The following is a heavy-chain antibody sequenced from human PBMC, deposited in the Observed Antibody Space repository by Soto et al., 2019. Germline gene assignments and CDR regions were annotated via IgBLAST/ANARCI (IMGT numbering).Heavy chain of an antibody. V-gene: IGHV3-23*01. CDR2: MSGVARST. D-gene: IGHD1-26*01. J-gene: IGHJ4*02. Sequence: GGSLRLSCAASGFTFDDYAMEWVRQPPGKGLEWVSGMSGVARSTFYADSVRDRFTISRDNSKNTLYLQMDRLTVEDTALYYCAKVGGSLMSLYDFDSWGQGTQVTVSS. CDR1: GFTFDDYA. CDR3: AKVGGSLMSLYDFDS.